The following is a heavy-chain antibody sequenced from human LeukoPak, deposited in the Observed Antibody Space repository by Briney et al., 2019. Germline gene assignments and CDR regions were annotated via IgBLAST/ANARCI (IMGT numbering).Heavy chain of an antibody. J-gene: IGHJ4*02. CDR2: ISYDGSDK. V-gene: IGHV3-30*18. D-gene: IGHD5-18*01. CDR3: AKNAHYQGYSYGGIDY. Sequence: GGSLRLSCAASGFTFSSYGMHWVRQAPGKGLEWVAVISYDGSDKYSADSVKGRFTISRDNSKNTLYLQMNGLRAEDTAVYYSAKNAHYQGYSYGGIDYWGQGTLVTVSS. CDR1: GFTFSSYG.